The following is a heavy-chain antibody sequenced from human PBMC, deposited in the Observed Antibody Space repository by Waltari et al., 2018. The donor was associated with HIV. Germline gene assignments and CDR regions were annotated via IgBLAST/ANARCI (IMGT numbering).Heavy chain of an antibody. D-gene: IGHD1-26*01. V-gene: IGHV4-39*07. CDR1: GFSISSNNYY. J-gene: IGHJ4*01. CDR2: IFYSGTT. Sequence: QLQLHESGPGLVKPSETLSLTCIVSGFSISSNNYYWGWIRQPPGKGLEWIGNIFYSGTTNYNPSLESRVTISIDTSKSQFSLNLDSVTAADTAIYYCARHKNRGSYFPVDFWGHGTLVAVSS. CDR3: ARHKNRGSYFPVDF.